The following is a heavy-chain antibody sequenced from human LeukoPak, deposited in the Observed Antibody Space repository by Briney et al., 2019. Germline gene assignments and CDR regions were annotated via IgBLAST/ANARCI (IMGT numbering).Heavy chain of an antibody. Sequence: GGSLRLSCAASGFTFSSYSMNWVRQAAGKGLEWVSSISSRSSYIDYADSLKGRFTISRDNAKNSLYLQMNSLRAEDTAVYYCARGKEPVAGSLSHFDYWGQGTLVTVSS. CDR2: ISSRSSYI. J-gene: IGHJ4*02. CDR1: GFTFSSYS. D-gene: IGHD6-19*01. CDR3: ARGKEPVAGSLSHFDY. V-gene: IGHV3-21*01.